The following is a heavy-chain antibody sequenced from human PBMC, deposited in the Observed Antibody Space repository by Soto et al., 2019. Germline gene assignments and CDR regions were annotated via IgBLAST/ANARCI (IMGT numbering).Heavy chain of an antibody. CDR3: ARDRVESGYPEYFQH. CDR2: IYSGGST. D-gene: IGHD3-22*01. CDR1: GFTVSSNY. Sequence: EVQLVESGGGLIQPGGSLRLSCAASGFTVSSNYMSWVRQAPGKGLEWVSVIYSGGSTYYADSVKGRFTISTYNSKSTLYLQMNSLRAEDTAVYYCARDRVESGYPEYFQHWGQGTLVTVSS. V-gene: IGHV3-53*01. J-gene: IGHJ1*01.